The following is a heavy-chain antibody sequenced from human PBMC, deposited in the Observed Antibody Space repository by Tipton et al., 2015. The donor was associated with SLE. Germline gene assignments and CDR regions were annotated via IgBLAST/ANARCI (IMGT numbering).Heavy chain of an antibody. Sequence: TLSLTCTVSGGSISSHYWSWIRQPPGKGLEWIGYIYYSGSTNYNPSLKSRVSISVDTSKNQFSLKLSSVTAADTAVYHCAIGITGRGGMDVWGQGTTVTVSS. CDR1: GGSISSHY. D-gene: IGHD1-14*01. V-gene: IGHV4-59*11. CDR3: AIGITGRGGMDV. CDR2: IYYSGST. J-gene: IGHJ6*02.